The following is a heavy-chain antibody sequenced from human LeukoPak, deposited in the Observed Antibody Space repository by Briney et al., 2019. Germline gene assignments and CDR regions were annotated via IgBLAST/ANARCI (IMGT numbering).Heavy chain of an antibody. CDR2: IYTSGST. J-gene: IGHJ5*02. CDR3: ARDERLAAGGGFDP. CDR1: GGSISXXX. V-gene: IGHV4-4*07. D-gene: IGHD6-13*01. Sequence: XVSGGSISXXXXSWIRXPAGXXXEXIGRIYTSGSTYYNPSLKSRVTISVDRSENQFSLKLSSVTAADTAVYYCARDERLAAGGGFDPWGQGTLVTVSS.